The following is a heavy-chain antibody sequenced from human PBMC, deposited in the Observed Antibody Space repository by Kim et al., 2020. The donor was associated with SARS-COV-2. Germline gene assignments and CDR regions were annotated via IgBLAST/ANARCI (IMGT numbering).Heavy chain of an antibody. J-gene: IGHJ5*02. V-gene: IGHV4-39*01. D-gene: IGHD4-17*01. CDR3: ARRTVTINWFDP. Sequence: SHNPSLKRRVTISVDTSKNQFSLKLSSVTAADTAVYYCARRTVTINWFDPWGQGTLVTVSS.